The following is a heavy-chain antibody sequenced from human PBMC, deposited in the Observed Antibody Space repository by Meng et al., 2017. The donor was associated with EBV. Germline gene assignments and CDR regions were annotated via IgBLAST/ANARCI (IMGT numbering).Heavy chain of an antibody. CDR2: IYDGGTT. J-gene: IGHJ4*02. CDR1: GASVSGGTYH. D-gene: IGHD3-10*01. Sequence: QVQLQESGPGLVKPSXXXXXXCXVSGASVSGGTYHWSWIRQPPGKELEWIGYIYDGGTTIYNPSLKSRVTISVDASKNQFSLKLSSLTTADTAVYYCAKSRSSTPGVVDYWGQGTLFTVSS. V-gene: IGHV4-61*01. CDR3: AKSRSSTPGVVDY.